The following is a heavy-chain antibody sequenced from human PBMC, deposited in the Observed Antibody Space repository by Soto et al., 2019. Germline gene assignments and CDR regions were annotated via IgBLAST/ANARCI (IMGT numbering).Heavy chain of an antibody. CDR3: ARRGYSGYEHIDY. Sequence: PGESLKISCKGSGYSFTSYWISWVRQMPGKGLEWMGRIDPSDSYTNFRPSFQGHVTLSADKSISTAYLQWRSLKASDTVMYYCARRGYSGYEHIDYWGQGTLVTVSS. CDR1: GYSFTSYW. J-gene: IGHJ4*02. CDR2: IDPSDSYT. V-gene: IGHV5-10-1*01. D-gene: IGHD5-12*01.